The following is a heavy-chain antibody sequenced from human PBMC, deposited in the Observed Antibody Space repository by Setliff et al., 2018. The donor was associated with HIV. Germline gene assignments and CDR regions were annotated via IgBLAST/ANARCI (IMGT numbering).Heavy chain of an antibody. CDR2: IKQDESEE. D-gene: IGHD3-16*01. CDR1: GFTFSSHW. Sequence: GGSLRLSCAAPGFTFSSHWMSWVRQAPGKGLEWVANIKQDESEEWYADSVKGRFTISRDNTKNSLYLQINSLSAEDTAVYYCARDSINYDKAFDIWGQGTMVTVSS. CDR3: ARDSINYDKAFDI. V-gene: IGHV3-7*03. J-gene: IGHJ3*02.